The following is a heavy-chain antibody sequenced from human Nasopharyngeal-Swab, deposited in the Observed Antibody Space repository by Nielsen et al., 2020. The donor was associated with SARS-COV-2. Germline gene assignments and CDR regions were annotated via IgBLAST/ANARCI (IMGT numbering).Heavy chain of an antibody. V-gene: IGHV3-48*02. CDR1: GFTFSSYS. Sequence: GGSLRLSCAASGFTFSSYSMNWVRQAPGKGLEWVSYISSSSSTIYYADSVKGRFTISRDNAKNSLYLQMNSLRDEDTAVYYCARVGPYYYDSSGYDVEYWGQGILVTVSS. J-gene: IGHJ4*02. CDR2: ISSSSSTI. CDR3: ARVGPYYYDSSGYDVEY. D-gene: IGHD3-22*01.